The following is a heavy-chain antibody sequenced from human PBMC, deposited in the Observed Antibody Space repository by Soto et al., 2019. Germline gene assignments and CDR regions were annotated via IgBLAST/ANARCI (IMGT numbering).Heavy chain of an antibody. CDR3: ARSPRLLDF. J-gene: IGHJ4*02. V-gene: IGHV3-11*01. D-gene: IGHD2-21*02. Sequence: GGSLRLSCAASGFTFSGYYMSWIRQAPGKGLEWVSYISGSGSPILYADSVKGRFTISRDNARNSLYLQMNSLRVEDTAVYYCARSPRLLDFWGQGTLVTVSS. CDR1: GFTFSGYY. CDR2: ISGSGSPI.